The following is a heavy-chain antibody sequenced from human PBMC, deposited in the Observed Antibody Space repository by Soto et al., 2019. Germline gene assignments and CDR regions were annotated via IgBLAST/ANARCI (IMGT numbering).Heavy chain of an antibody. Sequence: QVQLVESGGGVVQPGRSLRLSCAASGFTFSSYAMHWVRQAPGKGLEWVAVISYDGSNKYYADSVKGRFTISRDNSKNXLYLQMNSLRAEDTAVYYCARDPLGYAAYYYGMDVWGQGTTVTVSS. V-gene: IGHV3-30-3*01. J-gene: IGHJ6*02. CDR2: ISYDGSNK. D-gene: IGHD7-27*01. CDR1: GFTFSSYA. CDR3: ARDPLGYAAYYYGMDV.